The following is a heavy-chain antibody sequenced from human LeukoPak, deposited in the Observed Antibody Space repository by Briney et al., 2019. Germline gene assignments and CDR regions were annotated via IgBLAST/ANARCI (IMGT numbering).Heavy chain of an antibody. CDR1: GGSISSGDYY. V-gene: IGHV4-61*02. J-gene: IGHJ5*02. Sequence: PSETLSLTCTVSGGSISSGDYYWSWIRQPAGKGLEWIGSIYTSGSTNYNPSLKSRVTISVDTYKNQYSLKLSSVTAADTAVYYCARDDYSNYGYNWFDPWGQGTLVTVSS. D-gene: IGHD4-11*01. CDR3: ARDDYSNYGYNWFDP. CDR2: IYTSGST.